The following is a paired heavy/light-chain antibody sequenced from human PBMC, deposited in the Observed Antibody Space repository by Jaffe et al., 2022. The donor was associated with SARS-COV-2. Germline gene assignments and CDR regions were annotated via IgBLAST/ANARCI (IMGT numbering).Light chain of an antibody. J-gene: IGKJ2*01. V-gene: IGKV1-5*03. CDR1: QSISTW. CDR3: QQYNTYSYT. Sequence: DIQMTQSPSTLSASVGDRVTITCRASQSISTWLAWYQQKPGEAPKLLIYKTSSLESGVPSRFSGSGSGTEFTLTINSLQPDDFATYYCQQYNTYSYTFGQGTKLEIK. CDR2: KTS.
Heavy chain of an antibody. D-gene: IGHD2-15*01. Sequence: QVHLVQSGAEVKKPGASVKVSCKASGYTFSSYGISWVRQAPGQGLEWMGWISGYNGNTNSAQKVQGRVTMTTDTSTSTVYMELRSLRGDDTAVYYCARDNRTPLGYCSGVNCSPNDFWGQGTLVTVSS. CDR3: ARDNRTPLGYCSGVNCSPNDF. J-gene: IGHJ4*02. V-gene: IGHV1-18*04. CDR2: ISGYNGNT. CDR1: GYTFSSYG.